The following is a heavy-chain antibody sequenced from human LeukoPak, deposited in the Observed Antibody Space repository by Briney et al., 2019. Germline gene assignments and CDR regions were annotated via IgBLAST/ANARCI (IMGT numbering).Heavy chain of an antibody. CDR2: ISSSSSYI. V-gene: IGHV3-21*01. Sequence: PGGSLRLSCAASGFTFSNYIMNWVRQAPGKGPEWVSSISSSSSYIYYADSVRGRFTISRDNAKNSLYLQMNSLRAEDTAVYYCARARIAAACDYWGQGTLVTVSS. J-gene: IGHJ4*02. CDR1: GFTFSNYI. CDR3: ARARIAAACDY. D-gene: IGHD6-13*01.